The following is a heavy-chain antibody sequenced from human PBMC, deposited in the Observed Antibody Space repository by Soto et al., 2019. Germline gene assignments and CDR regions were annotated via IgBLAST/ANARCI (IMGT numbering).Heavy chain of an antibody. V-gene: IGHV4-59*08. D-gene: IGHD2-15*01. CDR2: IYYSGST. CDR1: GGSISSYY. J-gene: IGHJ5*02. CDR3: ASVVVAATNWFDP. Sequence: SETLSLTCTVSGGSISSYYWSWIRQPPGKGLEWIGYIYYSGSTNYNPSLKSRVTISVDTSKNQFSLKLSSVTAADTAVYYCASVVVAATNWFDPWGQGTLVTVSS.